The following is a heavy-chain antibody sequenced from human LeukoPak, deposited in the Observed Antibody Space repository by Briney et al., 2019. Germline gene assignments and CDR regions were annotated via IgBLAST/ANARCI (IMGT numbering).Heavy chain of an antibody. CDR1: GFTVSSNY. CDR3: ARGRGGYDPWYFDL. Sequence: PGGSLRLSCAASGFTVSSNYMNWVRQAPGKGLEWVSVIYSGGSTYYADSVKGRFTISRDNSKNTLYLQMNSLRAEDTAVYYCARGRGGYDPWYFDLWGRGTLVTVSS. J-gene: IGHJ2*01. D-gene: IGHD5-12*01. CDR2: IYSGGST. V-gene: IGHV3-53*01.